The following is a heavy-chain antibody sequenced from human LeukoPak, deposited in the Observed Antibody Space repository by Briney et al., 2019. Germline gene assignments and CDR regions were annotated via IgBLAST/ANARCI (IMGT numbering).Heavy chain of an antibody. D-gene: IGHD6-19*01. CDR2: LYTGGKT. CDR1: GFTISSYH. V-gene: IGHV3-53*01. J-gene: IGHJ6*02. CDR3: ATEGTVAVHV. Sequence: PGGSLRLSCAASGFTISSYHMSWVRQAPGKGLEWVSVLYTGGKTSYAGAVRGRFTVSRDNSKNTLSLEMNSLRAEDTAVYYCATEGTVAVHVWGQGTTVTVSS.